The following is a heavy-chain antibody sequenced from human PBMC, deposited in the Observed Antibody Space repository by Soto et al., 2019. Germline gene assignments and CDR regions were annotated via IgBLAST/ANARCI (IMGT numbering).Heavy chain of an antibody. CDR3: AREGVEGTTRAFDI. J-gene: IGHJ3*02. D-gene: IGHD1-1*01. V-gene: IGHV1-2*02. Sequence: ASVKVSCKASGYTFTGYYMHWVRQAPGQGLEWMGWINPNSGGTNCAQKFQGRVTMTRDTSISTAYMELSRLRSDDTVVYYCAREGVEGTTRAFDIWGQGTMVTVSS. CDR2: INPNSGGT. CDR1: GYTFTGYY.